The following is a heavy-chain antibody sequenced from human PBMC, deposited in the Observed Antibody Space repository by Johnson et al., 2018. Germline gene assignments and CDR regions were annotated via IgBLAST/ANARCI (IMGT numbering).Heavy chain of an antibody. V-gene: IGHV5-51*01. Sequence: VRLVESGAEVKKPGESLKISCKSSGYSFTNYWIGWVRQMAGKGLEWMGIIYPGDSDIRYSPSLQGQVTISADKSIRTAYLQWSSLKASDTAMYYCARRAGAFDIWGQGTMVTVSA. J-gene: IGHJ3*02. CDR3: ARRAGAFDI. CDR2: IYPGDSDI. CDR1: GYSFTNYW.